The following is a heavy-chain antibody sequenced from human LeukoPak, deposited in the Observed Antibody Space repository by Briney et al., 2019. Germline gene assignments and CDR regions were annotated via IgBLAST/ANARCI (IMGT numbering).Heavy chain of an antibody. D-gene: IGHD2-21*02. V-gene: IGHV3-48*03. Sequence: PGGSLRLSCAASGFTFSSYEMNWVRQAPGKGLEWVSYISSSGSTIYYADSVKGRFTISRDNAKNSLYLQMNSLRAEDMAVYYCARANCGGDCYSDYWGQGTLVTVSS. CDR3: ARANCGGDCYSDY. J-gene: IGHJ4*02. CDR1: GFTFSSYE. CDR2: ISSSGSTI.